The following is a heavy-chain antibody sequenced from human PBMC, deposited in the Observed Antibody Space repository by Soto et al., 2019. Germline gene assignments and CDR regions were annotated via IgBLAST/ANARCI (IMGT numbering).Heavy chain of an antibody. CDR2: CIALFGTP. J-gene: IGHJ6*02. CDR3: ARGLTAYSAVLPYSNAMDV. Sequence: QVQLLQSGAEVKKPGSSVKVSCKASGCTVKSYVFSWVRQAPGQGLERMGGCIALFGTPNYAQKFQGRATLTTDESTGTLNMEMSSLTSEDAAVYYCARGLTAYSAVLPYSNAMDVWGQGTTVTVFS. D-gene: IGHD2-15*01. CDR1: GCTVKSYV. V-gene: IGHV1-69*01.